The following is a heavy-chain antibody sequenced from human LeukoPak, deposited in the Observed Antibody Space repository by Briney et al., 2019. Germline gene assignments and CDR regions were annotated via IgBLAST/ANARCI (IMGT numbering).Heavy chain of an antibody. CDR2: ISSSGSTI. CDR3: ARNVLLWFGESYYYMDV. CDR1: GFTFSSYE. D-gene: IGHD3-10*01. V-gene: IGHV3-48*03. J-gene: IGHJ6*03. Sequence: GGSLRLSCAASGFTFSSYEMNWVRQAPGKGLEWVSYISSSGSTIYYADSVKGRFTISRDNAKNSLYLQMNSLRAEDTAVYYCARNVLLWFGESYYYMDVWGKGTTVTISS.